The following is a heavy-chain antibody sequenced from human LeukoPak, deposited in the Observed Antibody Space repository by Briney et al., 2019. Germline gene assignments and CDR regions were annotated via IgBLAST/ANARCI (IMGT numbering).Heavy chain of an antibody. CDR1: GFTFSSYA. V-gene: IGHV3-30-3*01. CDR2: ISYDGSNK. D-gene: IGHD1-14*01. J-gene: IGHJ4*02. Sequence: GRSLRLSCAASGFTFSSYAVHWVRQAPGKGLEWVAVISYDGSNKYYADSVKGRFTISRDNSKNTLYLQMNSLRAEDTAVYYCARDPLRREAYYFDYWGQGTLVTVSS. CDR3: ARDPLRREAYYFDY.